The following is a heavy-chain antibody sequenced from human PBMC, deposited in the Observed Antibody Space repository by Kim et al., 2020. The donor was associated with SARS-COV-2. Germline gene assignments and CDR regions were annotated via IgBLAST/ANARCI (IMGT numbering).Heavy chain of an antibody. CDR3: ARKYCSSTSCDDAFDI. J-gene: IGHJ3*02. Sequence: SMKGRFTISRDNSKNTLYLQMNSLRAEDTAVYYCARKYCSSTSCDDAFDIWGQGTMVTVSS. D-gene: IGHD2-2*01. V-gene: IGHV3-30*07.